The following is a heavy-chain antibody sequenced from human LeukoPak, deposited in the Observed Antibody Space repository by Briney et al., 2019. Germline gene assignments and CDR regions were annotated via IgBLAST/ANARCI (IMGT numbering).Heavy chain of an antibody. D-gene: IGHD2-15*01. CDR1: GGSLSSYY. Sequence: SETLSLTCTVSGGSLSSYYWGWIRQPPGKGLEWIGYIYYSGSTNYNPSLKSRVTISVDTSKSQFSLKLSSVTAADTAVYYCARDRSGWWFDSWGLGTLVTVSS. J-gene: IGHJ5*01. CDR2: IYYSGST. CDR3: ARDRSGWWFDS. V-gene: IGHV4-59*01.